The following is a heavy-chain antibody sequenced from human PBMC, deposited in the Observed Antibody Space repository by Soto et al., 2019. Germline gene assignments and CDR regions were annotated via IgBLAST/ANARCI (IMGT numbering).Heavy chain of an antibody. Sequence: GGSLRLSCAASGFTFSSYAMSWVRQAPGKGLEWVSAISDSGGSTYYAASVKGRFTISRDNSKNTLYLQMNSLRTEDTAVYYCAKDRASSSSRADYFQHWCQGTLVTVSS. CDR3: AKDRASSSSRADYFQH. CDR2: ISDSGGST. CDR1: GFTFSSYA. D-gene: IGHD6-6*01. V-gene: IGHV3-23*01. J-gene: IGHJ1*01.